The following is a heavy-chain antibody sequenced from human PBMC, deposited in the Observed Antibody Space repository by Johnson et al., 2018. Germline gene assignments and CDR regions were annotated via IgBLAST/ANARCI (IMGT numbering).Heavy chain of an antibody. CDR2: IKSKAAGGTT. Sequence: EVQLVEAGGGLVKPGGSLRLSCAASGFTFNTAWMNWVRQAPGKGLEWVGRIKSKAAGGTTDYAPTVKGRSTISRDDSENTLYLQMNSLKTEDTAVYFWCTRNVGPEVYYYYYMDVWDKGTTVTVSS. CDR3: CTRNVGPEVYYYYYMDV. CDR1: GFTFNTAW. J-gene: IGHJ6*03. V-gene: IGHV3-15*07. D-gene: IGHD1-14*01.